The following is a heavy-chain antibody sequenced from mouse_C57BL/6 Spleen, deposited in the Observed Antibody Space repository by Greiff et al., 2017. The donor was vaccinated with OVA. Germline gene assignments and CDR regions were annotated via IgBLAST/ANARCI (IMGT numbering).Heavy chain of an antibody. V-gene: IGHV1-18*01. CDR2: INPNNGGT. CDR1: GYTFTDYN. Sequence: VQLQQSGPELVKPGASVKIPCKASGYTFTDYNMDWVKQSHGKSLEWIGDINPNNGGTIYNQKFKGKATLTVDKSSSTAYMELRSLTSEDTAVYYCARDDYGSPAWFAYWGQGTLVTVSA. D-gene: IGHD1-1*01. J-gene: IGHJ3*01. CDR3: ARDDYGSPAWFAY.